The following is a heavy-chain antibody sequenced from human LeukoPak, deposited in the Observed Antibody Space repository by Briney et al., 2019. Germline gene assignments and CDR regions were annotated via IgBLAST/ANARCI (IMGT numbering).Heavy chain of an antibody. V-gene: IGHV1-2*02. CDR2: INPNSGGT. J-gene: IGHJ3*02. CDR3: ARGGSFGYCSSTSCFTYHDAFDI. D-gene: IGHD2-2*02. CDR1: GYTFTGYY. Sequence: ASVKVSCKASGYTFTGYYMHWVRQAPGQGLEWRGWINPNSGGTNYAQKFQGRVTMTRDTSISTAYMELSRLRSDDTAVYYCARGGSFGYCSSTSCFTYHDAFDIWGQGTMVTVSS.